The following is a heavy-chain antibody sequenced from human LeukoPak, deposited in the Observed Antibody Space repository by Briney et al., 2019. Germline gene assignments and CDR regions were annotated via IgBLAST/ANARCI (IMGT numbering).Heavy chain of an antibody. V-gene: IGHV1-8*01. CDR1: GYTFTSYD. CDR2: MNPNSGNT. CDR3: ARKRIAADY. J-gene: IGHJ4*02. Sequence: ASVKVSCKASGYTFTSYDINWVRQAPGQGLEWMGWMNPNSGNTDYAQKFQGRVTMTRNTSISTAYMELSSLRSEDTAVYYCARKRIAADYWGQGTLVTVSS. D-gene: IGHD6-13*01.